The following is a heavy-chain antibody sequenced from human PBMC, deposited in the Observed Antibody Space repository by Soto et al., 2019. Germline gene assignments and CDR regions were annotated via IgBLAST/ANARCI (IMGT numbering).Heavy chain of an antibody. Sequence: QVQLVESGGGVVQPGRSLRLSCAASGFTFSSYGMHWVRQAPGKGLEWGAVIWYDGSNKYYADSVKGRFTISRDNSKNTLYLQMNSLRAEDTAVYYCARGGSSGWYRTVHSYFDYWGQGTLVTVSS. CDR3: ARGGSSGWYRTVHSYFDY. D-gene: IGHD6-19*01. V-gene: IGHV3-33*01. J-gene: IGHJ4*02. CDR1: GFTFSSYG. CDR2: IWYDGSNK.